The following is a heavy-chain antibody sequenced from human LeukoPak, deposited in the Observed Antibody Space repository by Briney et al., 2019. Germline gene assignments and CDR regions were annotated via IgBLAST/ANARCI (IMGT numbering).Heavy chain of an antibody. CDR1: GFTFSSYG. CDR3: ARDQVVAGTGAFDI. D-gene: IGHD6-19*01. J-gene: IGHJ3*02. CDR2: IWYDGSNK. Sequence: PGRSLRLSCAASGFTFSSYGMHWVRQAPGKGLEWVAVIWYDGSNKYYADSVKGRFTISRDNSKNTLYLQMNSLRAEDTAVYYCARDQVVAGTGAFDIWGQGTMVTVSS. V-gene: IGHV3-33*01.